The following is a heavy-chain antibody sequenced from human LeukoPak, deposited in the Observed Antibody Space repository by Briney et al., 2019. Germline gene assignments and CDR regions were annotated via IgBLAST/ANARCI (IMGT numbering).Heavy chain of an antibody. V-gene: IGHV4-38-2*01. CDR1: GYSISIDYY. Sequence: SETLSLTCAVSGYSISIDYYWGWIRQPPGKGLEWIGRIFRGGSTSYNPSLMSRLTMSMDTSKNQFSLQLTSVTAADTAVYYCARYDSRGSGSTQLEYWGQGILVTISS. D-gene: IGHD3-3*01. J-gene: IGHJ4*02. CDR3: ARYDSRGSGSTQLEY. CDR2: IFRGGST.